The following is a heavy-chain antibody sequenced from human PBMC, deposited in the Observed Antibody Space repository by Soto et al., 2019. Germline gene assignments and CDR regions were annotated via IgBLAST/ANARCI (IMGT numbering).Heavy chain of an antibody. Sequence: QLQLQESGSGLVKPSQTLSLTCAVSGGSISSGGYSWSWIRQPPGKGLEWIGYIYHSGSTYYNPSLKSRVTISVDRSKNQCALKLSSVTAADTAVYYCARSSYCSGGSCYGFDPWGQGTLVTVSS. CDR1: GGSISSGGYS. CDR3: ARSSYCSGGSCYGFDP. CDR2: IYHSGST. V-gene: IGHV4-30-2*01. D-gene: IGHD2-15*01. J-gene: IGHJ5*02.